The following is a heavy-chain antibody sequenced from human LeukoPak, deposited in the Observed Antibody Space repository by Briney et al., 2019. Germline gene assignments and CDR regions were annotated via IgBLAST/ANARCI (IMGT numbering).Heavy chain of an antibody. V-gene: IGHV4-34*01. CDR2: INHSGST. D-gene: IGHD3-10*01. CDR1: GGFFSGYD. J-gene: IGHJ6*03. CDR3: ARVLSYSSGSYYPRKNYYYYMDV. Sequence: SETLSLTYAVYGGFFSGYDWSWIPQPPGKGLESIGEINHSGSTNQNPSLKSRVTISVDTSKSQFSVKLSSVTPADTAVYSYARVLSYSSGSYYPRKNYYYYMDVWAKGTTVTVSS.